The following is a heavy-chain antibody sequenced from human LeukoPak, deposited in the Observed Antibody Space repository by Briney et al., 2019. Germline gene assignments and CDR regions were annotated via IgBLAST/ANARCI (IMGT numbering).Heavy chain of an antibody. D-gene: IGHD5-18*01. CDR3: ASTQLWLI. CDR1: GGSISSSNW. V-gene: IGHV4-4*02. CDR2: IYHSGST. Sequence: SETLSLTCAVSGGSISSSNWWSWVRPPPGKGLEWIGEIYHSGSTNYNPSLKRRVTISVDKSKNKFSLKLSSVTAADTAVYYCASTQLWLIWGQGTLVTVSS. J-gene: IGHJ4*02.